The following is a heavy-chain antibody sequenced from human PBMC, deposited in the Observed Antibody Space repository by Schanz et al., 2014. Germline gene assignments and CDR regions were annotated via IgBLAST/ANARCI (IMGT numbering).Heavy chain of an antibody. V-gene: IGHV3-23*04. CDR1: GFNFYTSA. J-gene: IGHJ4*02. Sequence: EVRLVESGGGLVQPGGSLRLSCVASGFNFYTSAMTWVRQAPGKGLEWVSAINGNGGITYYADSVKGRFTISRDNAKYTLYLQMNSLRAEDTAVYYCARGYGDSPTDYWGQGTLVTVSS. CDR2: INGNGGIT. CDR3: ARGYGDSPTDY. D-gene: IGHD4-17*01.